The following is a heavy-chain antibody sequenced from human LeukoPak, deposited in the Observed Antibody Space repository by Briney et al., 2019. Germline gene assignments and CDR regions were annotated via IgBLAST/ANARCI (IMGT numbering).Heavy chain of an antibody. D-gene: IGHD3-10*01. V-gene: IGHV3-30*18. Sequence: QPGGSLRLSCAASGFTFSTSDMHWVRQAPGKGLEGVVVISFDGDNNFYADSVKGRFTVSRDNSKNTLFLQMNSVRAEDTAVYYCAKGSDWHGSEGVWFDPWGQGTLVTVSS. J-gene: IGHJ5*02. CDR2: ISFDGDNN. CDR3: AKGSDWHGSEGVWFDP. CDR1: GFTFSTSD.